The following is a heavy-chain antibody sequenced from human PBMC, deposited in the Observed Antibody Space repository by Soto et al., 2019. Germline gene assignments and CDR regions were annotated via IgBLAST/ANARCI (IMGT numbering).Heavy chain of an antibody. D-gene: IGHD3-22*01. Sequence: TSETLSLTCTVSGGSISSSSYYWGWIRQPPGKGLEWIGSIYYSGSTYYNPSLKSRVTISVDTSKNQFSLKLSSVTAADTAVYYCARGFTMIVVADDAFDIWGQGTMVTV. CDR1: GGSISSSSYY. J-gene: IGHJ3*02. CDR2: IYYSGST. CDR3: ARGFTMIVVADDAFDI. V-gene: IGHV4-39*01.